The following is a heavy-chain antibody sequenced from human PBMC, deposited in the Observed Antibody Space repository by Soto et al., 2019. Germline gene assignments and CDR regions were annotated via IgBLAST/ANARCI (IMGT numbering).Heavy chain of an antibody. CDR1: RFKFSSYA. CDR2: ISGSGTGT. D-gene: IGHD5-12*01. CDR3: VKEWTPRRDFDY. Sequence: GGSLRLSCVASRFKFSSYAMSWVRQAPGKGLEWVSGISGSGTGTFYADSVKGRFSISRDNSKNTLLLQMNNLRVDDTAVYYCVKEWTPRRDFDYWGQGTLVTVSA. V-gene: IGHV3-23*01. J-gene: IGHJ4*02.